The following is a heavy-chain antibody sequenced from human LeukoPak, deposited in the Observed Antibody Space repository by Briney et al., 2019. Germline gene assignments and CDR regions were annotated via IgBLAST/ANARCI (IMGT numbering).Heavy chain of an antibody. CDR2: ISGSGGST. V-gene: IGHV3-23*01. D-gene: IGHD5-12*01. J-gene: IGHJ4*02. Sequence: GGTLRLSCAASGFTFSSYGMSWVRQAPGKGLEWVSAISGSGGSTYYADSVKGRFTISRDNSKNTLYLQMNSLRAEDTAVYYCAGYSGYDLIRGFDYWGQGTLVTVSS. CDR3: AGYSGYDLIRGFDY. CDR1: GFTFSSYG.